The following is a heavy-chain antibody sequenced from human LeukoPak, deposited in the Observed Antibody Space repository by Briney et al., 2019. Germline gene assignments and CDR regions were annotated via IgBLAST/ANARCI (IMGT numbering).Heavy chain of an antibody. CDR3: ARVSTVEYGMDV. CDR2: ISSSSKYI. CDR1: GFTFSSYG. D-gene: IGHD4-23*01. Sequence: GGSLRLSCAASGFTFSSYGMNWVRQAPGRGLEWVSSISSSSKYIFYADSVKGRFTISRDNAKNSLYLQMNSLRAEDTALYYCARVSTVEYGMDVWGQGTTVTVSS. V-gene: IGHV3-21*01. J-gene: IGHJ6*02.